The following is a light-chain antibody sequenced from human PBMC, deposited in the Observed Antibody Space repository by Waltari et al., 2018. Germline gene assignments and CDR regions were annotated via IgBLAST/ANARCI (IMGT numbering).Light chain of an antibody. J-gene: IGKJ4*01. Sequence: DIQMTQSPSSLSASVGDRVTITCQASQDINNYLNWYQQKPGKAPKLLIYDASNLETGGTSRFSGGGSGTYFTFTISSLQPEDIATFYCQQYEDLPFTFGGGTKVDIK. CDR1: QDINNY. CDR3: QQYEDLPFT. CDR2: DAS. V-gene: IGKV1-33*01.